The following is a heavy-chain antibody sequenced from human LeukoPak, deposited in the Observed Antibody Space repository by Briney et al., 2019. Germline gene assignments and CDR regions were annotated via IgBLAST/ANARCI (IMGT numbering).Heavy chain of an antibody. Sequence: GGSLRLSCSASGFTFSSYAMHWVRQAPGKGLQYVSVISDKGVSTSYADSVKGRFTISRDNSKNTVYLQMSSLRAEDTAVYYCVGDGRDGYNKYFHHWGQGTLVTVSS. D-gene: IGHD5-24*01. CDR1: GFTFSSYA. CDR3: VGDGRDGYNKYFHH. J-gene: IGHJ1*01. CDR2: ISDKGVST. V-gene: IGHV3-64D*06.